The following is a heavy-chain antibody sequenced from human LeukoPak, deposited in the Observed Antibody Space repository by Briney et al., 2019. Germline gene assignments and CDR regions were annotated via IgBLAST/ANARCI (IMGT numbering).Heavy chain of an antibody. CDR3: ARGLRYYYGSGSYYNARY. Sequence: GGSLRLSCAASGFTFSSYGMHWVRQAPGKGLEWVAVIWYDGSNKYYADSVKGRFTISRDNSKNTLYLQMNSLRAEDTAVYYCARGLRYYYGSGSYYNARYWGQGTLVTVSS. V-gene: IGHV3-33*01. J-gene: IGHJ4*02. CDR2: IWYDGSNK. D-gene: IGHD3-10*01. CDR1: GFTFSSYG.